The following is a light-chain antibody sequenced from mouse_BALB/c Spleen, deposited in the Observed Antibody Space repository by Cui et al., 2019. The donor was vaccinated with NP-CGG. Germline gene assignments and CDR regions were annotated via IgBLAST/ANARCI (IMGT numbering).Light chain of an antibody. CDR3: ALWYSNHWV. CDR1: TGAVTTSNY. J-gene: IGLJ1*01. V-gene: IGLV1*01. CDR2: GTN. Sequence: QDVVTQESALTTSPGETVTLTCRSSTGAVTTSNYANWVQAKPDHLFTGLIGGTNNRVPGVPARFSGSLIGDKAALTITGAQTEDEAIYFCALWYSNHWVFGGGSKLTVL.